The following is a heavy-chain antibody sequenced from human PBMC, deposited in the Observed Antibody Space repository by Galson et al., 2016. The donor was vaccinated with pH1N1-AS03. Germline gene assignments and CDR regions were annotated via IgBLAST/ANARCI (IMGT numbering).Heavy chain of an antibody. Sequence: SLRLSCAASGFTLSTYWMNWDRQVPGKGLEWIANVKQDGSEKHYVGSVRGRFTISRDNAKNSLYLQMNTLRVDDTAIYYCATSGSYRFDYWGQGALVTVSS. CDR3: ATSGSYRFDY. D-gene: IGHD1-26*01. V-gene: IGHV3-7*01. CDR1: GFTLSTYW. J-gene: IGHJ4*02. CDR2: VKQDGSEK.